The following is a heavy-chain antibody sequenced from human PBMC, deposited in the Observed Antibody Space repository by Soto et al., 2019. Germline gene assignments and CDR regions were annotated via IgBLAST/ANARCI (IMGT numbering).Heavy chain of an antibody. CDR1: GDSVSSNSAA. V-gene: IGHV6-1*01. J-gene: IGHJ6*02. Sequence: SQTLSLTCVISGDSVSSNSAAWNWIRQSPSRGLEWLGRTYYRSKWYNDYAVSVKSRITINPDTSKNQFSLQLNSVTPEDTAVYYCARDQAAAGTFYYYYGMDVWGQGTTVIVSS. CDR3: ARDQAAAGTFYYYYGMDV. D-gene: IGHD6-13*01. CDR2: TYYRSKWYN.